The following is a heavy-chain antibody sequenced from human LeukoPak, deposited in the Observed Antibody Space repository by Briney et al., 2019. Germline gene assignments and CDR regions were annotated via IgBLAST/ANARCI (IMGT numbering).Heavy chain of an antibody. Sequence: SQTLSLTCAISGDSVSTNRAGWNWIGQSPSRGLELLGRTYYSSSWYNDYAVSVRSRLTISADTSKNQFSLLFSSVTPDDTAVYFCARGWLQSGFDYWGQGTLVTVSS. J-gene: IGHJ4*02. CDR1: GDSVSTNRAG. CDR2: TYYSSSWYN. CDR3: ARGWLQSGFDY. D-gene: IGHD5-24*01. V-gene: IGHV6-1*01.